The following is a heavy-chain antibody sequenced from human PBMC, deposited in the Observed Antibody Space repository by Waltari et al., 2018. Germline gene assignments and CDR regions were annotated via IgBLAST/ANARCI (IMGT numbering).Heavy chain of an antibody. V-gene: IGHV1-8*01. CDR2: MNPSRGDT. D-gene: IGHD1-26*01. CDR1: GYTFTNYD. CDR3: ARGTYIVGYDY. J-gene: IGHJ4*02. Sequence: QVRLVQSGAEVKKPGASVKVSCKASGYTFTNYDINWVRQVSGQGLEWMGWMNPSRGDTGFAKNFRGRVARTRDTATGTADMELMGLTSADTAFYYCARGTYIVGYDYWGQGTPVTVSA.